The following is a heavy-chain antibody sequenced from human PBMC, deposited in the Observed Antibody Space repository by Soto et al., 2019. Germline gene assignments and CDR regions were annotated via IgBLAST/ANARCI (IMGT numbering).Heavy chain of an antibody. CDR2: ISAYNGNT. D-gene: IGHD3-10*01. V-gene: IGHV1-18*04. J-gene: IGHJ6*02. Sequence: ASVKVSCKASGYTVTSYGISWVRQAPGQGLEWMGWISAYNGNTNYAQKLQGRVTMTTDTSTSTAYMELRSLRSDDTAVYYCAREGGSVLLWFGESLYGMDVWGQGTTVTVSS. CDR3: AREGGSVLLWFGESLYGMDV. CDR1: GYTVTSYG.